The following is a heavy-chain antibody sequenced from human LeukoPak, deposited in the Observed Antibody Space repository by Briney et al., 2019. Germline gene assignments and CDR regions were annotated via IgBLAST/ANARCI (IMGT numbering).Heavy chain of an antibody. Sequence: GGSLRLSCALSRLFLNGYTVQCVRHARGEGLEYLSSIIRNGSTIQNTDSVEGRFTTSRDKTRNTLYLQMGNLTAEDITVYYCARGKMAATVIDYYNTYSDVWGKGSTVTASS. CDR3: ARGKMAATVIDYYNTYSDV. J-gene: IGHJ6*04. D-gene: IGHD4-11*01. CDR2: IIRNGSTI. V-gene: IGHV3-64*02. CDR1: RLFLNGYT.